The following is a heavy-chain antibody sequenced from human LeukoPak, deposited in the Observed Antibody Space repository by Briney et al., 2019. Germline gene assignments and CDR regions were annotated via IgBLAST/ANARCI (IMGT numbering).Heavy chain of an antibody. CDR2: IYYSGST. J-gene: IGHJ5*02. D-gene: IGHD6-6*01. V-gene: IGHV4-39*01. Sequence: PETLSLTCTVSGGSISSSTYYWGWIRQPPGKGLEWIGSIYYSGSTYYNPSLKSRVTISVDTSKNQFSLKLSSVTAADTAVYYCARYSTSSGWFDPWGQGTLVTVSS. CDR1: GGSISSSTYY. CDR3: ARYSTSSGWFDP.